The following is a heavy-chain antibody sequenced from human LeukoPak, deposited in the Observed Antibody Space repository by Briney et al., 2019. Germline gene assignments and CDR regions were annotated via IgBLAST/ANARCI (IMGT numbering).Heavy chain of an antibody. V-gene: IGHV1-46*01. CDR1: GYTFTSYG. CDR3: ARAGVRIAAVSAQAFDI. J-gene: IGHJ3*02. Sequence: ASVKVSCKASGYTFTSYGISWVRQAPGQGLEWMGIINPSGGSTSYAQKFQGRVTMTRDMSTSTVYMELSSLRSEDTAVYYCARAGVRIAAVSAQAFDIWGQGTMVTVSS. CDR2: INPSGGST. D-gene: IGHD6-13*01.